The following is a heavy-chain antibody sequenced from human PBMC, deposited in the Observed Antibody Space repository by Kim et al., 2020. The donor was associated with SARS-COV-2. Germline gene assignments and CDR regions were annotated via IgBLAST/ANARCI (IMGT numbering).Heavy chain of an antibody. V-gene: IGHV4-4*02. D-gene: IGHD3-10*01. Sequence: SETLSLTCAVSGGSISSSNWWCWVRQPPGKGLEWIGEIYHSGSSNYNPSHKSRGTITVDKSKNQFSLKLSSVTAADTAVYYCARFRADDAFDIWGQGTMVTVSS. CDR3: ARFRADDAFDI. CDR1: GGSISSSNW. J-gene: IGHJ3*02. CDR2: IYHSGSS.